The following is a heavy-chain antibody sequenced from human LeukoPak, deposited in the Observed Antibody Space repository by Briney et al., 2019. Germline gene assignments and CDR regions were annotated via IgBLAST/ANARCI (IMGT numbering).Heavy chain of an antibody. J-gene: IGHJ4*02. CDR2: ISGSGGDT. V-gene: IGHV3-23*01. CDR1: GFTFSSHW. Sequence: GSLRLSCAASGFTFSSHWMSWVRQAPGKWLEWFSAISGSGGDTYYADSVKGRFTISRDNSKNTLDLQMSSLRGEDTAVYYCAKGSASSRPYYFDYWGQGALVTVSS. CDR3: AKGSASSRPYYFDY. D-gene: IGHD2-15*01.